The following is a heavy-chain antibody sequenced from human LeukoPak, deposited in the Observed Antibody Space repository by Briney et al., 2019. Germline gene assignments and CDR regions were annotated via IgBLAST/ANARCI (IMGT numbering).Heavy chain of an antibody. CDR1: GCTFTSYG. Sequence: ASVKVSCKASGCTFTSYGISRVRQAPGQGLEWMGWISAYNGNTNYAQKLQGRVTMTTDTSTSTAYMELRSLRSDDTAVYYCARSPTVAGHFDYWGQGTLVTVSS. CDR3: ARSPTVAGHFDY. J-gene: IGHJ4*02. D-gene: IGHD6-19*01. V-gene: IGHV1-18*01. CDR2: ISAYNGNT.